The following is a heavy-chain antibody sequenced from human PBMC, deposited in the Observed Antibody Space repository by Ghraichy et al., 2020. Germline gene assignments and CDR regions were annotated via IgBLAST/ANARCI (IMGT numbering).Heavy chain of an antibody. V-gene: IGHV3-23*01. CDR2: ISGSGGSA. Sequence: GGSLRLSCAASGFTFTNYVLSWVRQPPGKGLEWVSSISGSGGSAWYADSVKGRFTISRDNSKNTLYLQMNSLRDDDTALYYCAKEGAWFGDAFDFWGQGTLVTVSS. J-gene: IGHJ4*02. CDR3: AKEGAWFGDAFDF. CDR1: GFTFTNYV. D-gene: IGHD3-10*01.